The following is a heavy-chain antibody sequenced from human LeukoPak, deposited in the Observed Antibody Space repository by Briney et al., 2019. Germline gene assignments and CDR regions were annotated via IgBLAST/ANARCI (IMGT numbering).Heavy chain of an antibody. CDR2: MSPNSGNT. J-gene: IGHJ2*01. CDR3: ARVYSSSYHWYFDL. Sequence: GASVKVSCKASGYTFTSYDINWVRQATGQGLEWMGWMSPNSGNTGYAKKFQGRVTMTRNTSISTAYMELSSLRSEDTAVYYCARVYSSSYHWYFDLWGRGTLVTVSS. D-gene: IGHD6-13*01. V-gene: IGHV1-8*01. CDR1: GYTFTSYD.